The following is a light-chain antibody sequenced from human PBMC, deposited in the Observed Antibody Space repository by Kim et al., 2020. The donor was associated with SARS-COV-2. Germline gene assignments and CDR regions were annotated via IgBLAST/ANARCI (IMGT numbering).Light chain of an antibody. CDR1: SIDVGTYNL. CDR3: CSYAGDYTVI. CDR2: EAI. V-gene: IGLV2-23*01. J-gene: IGLJ2*01. Sequence: QSALTQPASVSGSPGQSITISCTGTSIDVGTYNLVSWYQQHPGKAPKLLIYEAIKRPSGISNRFSGSKSGTTASLAISGLQAEDETDYYCCSYAGDYTVIFGGGTQLTVL.